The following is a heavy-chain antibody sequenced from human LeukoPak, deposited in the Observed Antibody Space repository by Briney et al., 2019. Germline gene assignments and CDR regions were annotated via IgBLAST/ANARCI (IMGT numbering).Heavy chain of an antibody. CDR3: ATGGATVGATLDY. D-gene: IGHD1-26*01. Sequence: SETLSLTCTFSGGSISSYYLNWIRQPPGKGLEWIGYIYYSGSTNYNPSLKSRVTISVDTSKNQFSLKLSSVAAADTAVYYCATGGATVGATLDYWGQGTLVTVSS. V-gene: IGHV4-59*01. CDR2: IYYSGST. J-gene: IGHJ4*02. CDR1: GGSISSYY.